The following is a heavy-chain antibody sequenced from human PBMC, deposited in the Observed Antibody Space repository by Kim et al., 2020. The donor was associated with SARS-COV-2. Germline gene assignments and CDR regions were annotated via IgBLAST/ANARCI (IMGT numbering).Heavy chain of an antibody. CDR1: GFTFSSYA. Sequence: GGSLRLSCAASGFTFSSYAMSWVRQAPGKGLEWVSAISGSGGSTYYADSVKGRFTISRDNSKNTLYLQMNSLRAEDTAVYYCAKDHAPGYQLLSNYYYYGMDVWGQGTTVTVSS. D-gene: IGHD2-2*01. CDR2: ISGSGGST. J-gene: IGHJ6*02. CDR3: AKDHAPGYQLLSNYYYYGMDV. V-gene: IGHV3-23*01.